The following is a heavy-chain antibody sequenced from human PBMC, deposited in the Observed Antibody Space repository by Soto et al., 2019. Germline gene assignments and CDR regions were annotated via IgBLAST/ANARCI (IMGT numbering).Heavy chain of an antibody. Sequence: GGSLRLSCAASGFTFSNAWMSWVRQAPGKGLEWVGRIKSKTDGGTTDYAAPVKGRFTISRDDSKNTLYLQMNSLKTEDTAVYYCTTDPFGHILMDYWGQGTLVTVSS. J-gene: IGHJ4*02. D-gene: IGHD3-9*01. CDR3: TTDPFGHILMDY. V-gene: IGHV3-15*01. CDR2: IKSKTDGGTT. CDR1: GFTFSNAW.